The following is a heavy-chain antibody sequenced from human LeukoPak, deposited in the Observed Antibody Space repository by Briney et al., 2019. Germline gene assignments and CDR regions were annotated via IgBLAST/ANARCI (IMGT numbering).Heavy chain of an antibody. CDR3: ARRQYSGSGSYYSYWFDP. Sequence: GESLKISCKGSGYSFTNYWIGWVRQMPGKGLEWMGIIYPGDSDTRYSPSFQGQVTISADKSISTAYLQWSSLKASDTAMYYCARRQYSGSGSYYSYWFDPWGQGTLVTVSS. CDR2: IYPGDSDT. V-gene: IGHV5-51*01. D-gene: IGHD3-10*01. CDR1: GYSFTNYW. J-gene: IGHJ5*02.